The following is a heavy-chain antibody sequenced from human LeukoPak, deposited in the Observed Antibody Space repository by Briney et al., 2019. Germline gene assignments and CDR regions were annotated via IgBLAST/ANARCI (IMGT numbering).Heavy chain of an antibody. CDR1: GFTFSSYG. V-gene: IGHV3-30*18. Sequence: GGSLRLSCAASGFTFSSYGMHWVRQAPGKGLEWVAAISYDGSNKYYADSVKGRFTISRDNSKNTLYLQMNSLRAEDTAVYYCAKDLAAGTFDYWGQGTLVTVSS. CDR3: AKDLAAGTFDY. D-gene: IGHD6-13*01. CDR2: ISYDGSNK. J-gene: IGHJ4*02.